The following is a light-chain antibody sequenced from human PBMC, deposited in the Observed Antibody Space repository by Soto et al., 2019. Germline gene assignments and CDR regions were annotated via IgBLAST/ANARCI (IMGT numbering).Light chain of an antibody. CDR1: RSDVGRYNY. CDR3: SSYSTTAGTHVL. V-gene: IGLV2-14*01. CDR2: EVT. Sequence: QSALAQPASVSGSPGQSITISCTGTRSDVGRYNYVSWYQQHPGEAPKLLIYEVTYRPSGVSARFSGSKSGSTASLTISGLHAEDEDDYDCSSYSTTAGTHVLFGGGTKVTVL. J-gene: IGLJ2*01.